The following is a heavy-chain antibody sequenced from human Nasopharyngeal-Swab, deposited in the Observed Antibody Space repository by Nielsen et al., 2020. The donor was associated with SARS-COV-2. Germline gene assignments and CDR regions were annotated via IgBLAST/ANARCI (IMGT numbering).Heavy chain of an antibody. D-gene: IGHD3-16*01. V-gene: IGHV3-21*01. CDR2: ISSSSSYI. Sequence: GGSLRLSCAASGFTFSSYSMNWVRQAPGKGLEWVSSISSSSSYIYYADSVKGRLTISRDNAKNSLYLQMNSLRAEDTAVYYCARERLGELFVDYWGQGTLVTVSS. J-gene: IGHJ4*02. CDR1: GFTFSSYS. CDR3: ARERLGELFVDY.